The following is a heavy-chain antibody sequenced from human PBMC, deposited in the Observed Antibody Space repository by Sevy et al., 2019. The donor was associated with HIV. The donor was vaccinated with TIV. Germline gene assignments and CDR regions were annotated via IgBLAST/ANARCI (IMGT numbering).Heavy chain of an antibody. J-gene: IGHJ1*01. CDR3: ARGENDDEFFQY. CDR1: GFSFSTHA. D-gene: IGHD3-16*01. Sequence: GGSLRLSCAASGFSFSTHAMHWVRQAPGKGLDWVALISYDGTAKYYAYSVKGRFTVSRDNSRNILSLEMSSLRRDDTAVYYCARGENDDEFFQYWGQGTLVTVSS. CDR2: ISYDGTAK. V-gene: IGHV3-30-3*01.